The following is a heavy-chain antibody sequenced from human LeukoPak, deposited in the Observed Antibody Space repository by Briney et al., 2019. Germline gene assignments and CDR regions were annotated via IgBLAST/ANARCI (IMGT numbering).Heavy chain of an antibody. D-gene: IGHD6-13*01. CDR1: GGTFISYA. V-gene: IGHV1-69*06. J-gene: IGHJ4*02. CDR2: IITIFGTA. CDR3: ARSSIAAAVSFDY. Sequence: ASVKVSCKASGGTFISYAISWVRQAPGQGLEWMGGIITIFGTANYAQKFQGRVTITADKSTSTAYMELSSLRSEDTAVYYCARSSIAAAVSFDYWGQGTLVTVSS.